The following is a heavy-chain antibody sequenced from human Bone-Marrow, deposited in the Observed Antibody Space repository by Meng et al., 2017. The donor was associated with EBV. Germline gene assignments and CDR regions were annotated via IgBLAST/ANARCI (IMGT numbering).Heavy chain of an antibody. CDR1: GGACRVYY. CDR3: ARGFSSMVRGVKPNNWFDP. D-gene: IGHD3-10*01. J-gene: IGHJ5*02. CDR2: INHSGST. Sequence: VHVRRWGADLVSPSGTLSLPCAVYGGACRVYYWSRIHQPPGKGLEWIGEINHSGSTNYNPSLKSRVTISVDTSKNQFSLKLSSVTAADTAVYYCARGFSSMVRGVKPNNWFDPWGQGTLVTVSS. V-gene: IGHV4-34*01.